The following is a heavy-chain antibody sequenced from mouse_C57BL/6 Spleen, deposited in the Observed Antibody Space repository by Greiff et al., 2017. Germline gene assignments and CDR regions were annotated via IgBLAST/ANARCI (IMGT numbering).Heavy chain of an antibody. J-gene: IGHJ1*03. CDR3: AEGNSYWYFDV. V-gene: IGHV14-2*01. CDR1: GFNIKHYY. D-gene: IGHD2-1*01. CDR2: IDPEDGET. Sequence: VQLQQSGAELVKPGASVKLSCTASGFNIKHYYMHWVKQRTEQGLEWIGRIDPEDGETKYAPKFPGKATITADTSSNTAYLQLSSLTSEDTAVYYCAEGNSYWYFDVWGTGTTVTVSS.